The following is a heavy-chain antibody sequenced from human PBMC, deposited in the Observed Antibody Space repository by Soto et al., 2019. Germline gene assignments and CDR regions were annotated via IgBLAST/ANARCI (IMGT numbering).Heavy chain of an antibody. V-gene: IGHV4-30-4*01. J-gene: IGHJ4*02. Sequence: SETLSLTCTVSGGSISSGDYYWSWIRQPPGKGLEWIGYIYYSGSTYYSPSLKSRVTISVDKSKNQFSLKLSSVTAADTAVYYCARGAIGGDDELWYFDYWGQGTLVTVSS. D-gene: IGHD3-16*02. CDR1: GGSISSGDYY. CDR3: ARGAIGGDDELWYFDY. CDR2: IYYSGST.